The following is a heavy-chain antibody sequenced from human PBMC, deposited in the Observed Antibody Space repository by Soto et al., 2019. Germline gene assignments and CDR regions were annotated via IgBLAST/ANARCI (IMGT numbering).Heavy chain of an antibody. CDR1: GFTFRDHA. CDR3: TRDHFPDVDIYGMDV. V-gene: IGHV3-33*01. Sequence: GGSLRLSCAASGFTFRDHALHWVRQAPGKGREWMAIICNDGSNKFYACPVQGRFTISRKTSKKTSFLQMTTTAAEAAADYCCTRDHFPDVDIYGMDVWGQGTTVTVSS. J-gene: IGHJ6*02. CDR2: ICNDGSNK. D-gene: IGHD3-16*01.